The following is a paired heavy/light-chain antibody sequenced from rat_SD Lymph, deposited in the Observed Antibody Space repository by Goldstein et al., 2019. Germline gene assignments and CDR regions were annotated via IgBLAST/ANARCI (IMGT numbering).Light chain of an antibody. CDR3: LQSTHFPLT. Sequence: DVVMTQTPVSLPVSLGGQASISCRSSQSLVHSNGNTYLHWYLQKPGQSPQLLIYRVSNRFSGVPDRFSGSGSGTDFTLKISRVEPEDLGDYYCLQSTHFPLTFGSGTKLEIK. V-gene: IGKV1S22*01. J-gene: IGKJ5*01. CDR1: QSLVHSNGNTY. CDR2: RVS.
Heavy chain of an antibody. CDR1: GYTFTSNY. D-gene: IGHD1-2*01. CDR3: ARSVSYYFDY. V-gene: IGHV1-24*01. Sequence: QVQLQQSGTELVKPASSVKISCKASGYTFTSNYMHWIRQQPGNGLEWIGWIYPGNGNTKYNQKFDGKATLTADKSSSTAYMQLSSLTSEDSAVYFCARSVSYYFDYWGQGVMVTVSS. J-gene: IGHJ2*01. CDR2: IYPGNGNT.